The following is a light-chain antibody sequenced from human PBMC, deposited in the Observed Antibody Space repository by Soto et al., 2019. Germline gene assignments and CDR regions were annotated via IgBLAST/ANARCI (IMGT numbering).Light chain of an antibody. CDR1: QSISSW. J-gene: IGKJ1*01. CDR3: QQYNSYSPQT. V-gene: IGKV1-5*01. Sequence: DIQMTQSPSTLSASVGDRVTITCRASQSISSWLAWYQQKPGKAPKLLIYDASSLASGVPSRFSGSGSGTEFTLTISSLQPDDVSTYYCQQYNSYSPQTFGQGTKVEIK. CDR2: DAS.